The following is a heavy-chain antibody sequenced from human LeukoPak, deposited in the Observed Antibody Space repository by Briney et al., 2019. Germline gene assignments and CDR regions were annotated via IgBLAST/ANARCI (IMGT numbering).Heavy chain of an antibody. D-gene: IGHD6-6*01. CDR1: GFTFSSYG. J-gene: IGHJ4*02. Sequence: GGSLRPSCAASGFTFSSYGMSWVRQAPGKGLEWVSAISGSGGSTYYADSVKGRFTISRDNSKNTLYLQMNSLRAEDTAVYYCAKVRVGGSSRYFDYWGQGTLVTVSS. CDR3: AKVRVGGSSRYFDY. V-gene: IGHV3-23*01. CDR2: ISGSGGST.